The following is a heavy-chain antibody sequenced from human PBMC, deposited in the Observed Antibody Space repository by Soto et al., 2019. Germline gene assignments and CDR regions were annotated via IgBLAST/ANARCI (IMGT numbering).Heavy chain of an antibody. CDR2: INHTGGT. CDR3: ATRITVFGLLIPPFDP. D-gene: IGHD3-3*01. Sequence: XQSLAVPRLVGCGCANGYDWNGIRQPRGKVLEWIGEINHTGGTHYNPSLKSRVTMSVDTSKNQFSLRLSSVTAADTAIYFCATRITVFGLLIPPFDPWGQGTQVTVSS. J-gene: IGHJ5*02. CDR1: CGCANGYD. V-gene: IGHV4-34*01.